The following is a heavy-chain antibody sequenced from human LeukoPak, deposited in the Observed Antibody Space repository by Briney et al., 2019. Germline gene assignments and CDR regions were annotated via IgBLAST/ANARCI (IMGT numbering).Heavy chain of an antibody. CDR1: GYTFTGYF. CDR3: ARPAENYYDSSGLVAFDI. J-gene: IGHJ3*02. Sequence: ASVKVSCKAFGYTFTGYFIHWVRQAPGQGLEWMGWINPNNGDTNYAQKFQGRVTMTRDTSITTAYMELSRLRSDDTAVYYCARPAENYYDSSGLVAFDIWGQGTMVTVSS. D-gene: IGHD3-22*01. CDR2: INPNNGDT. V-gene: IGHV1-2*02.